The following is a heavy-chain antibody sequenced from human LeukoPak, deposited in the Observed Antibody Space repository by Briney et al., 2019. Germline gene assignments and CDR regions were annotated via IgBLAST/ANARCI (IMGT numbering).Heavy chain of an antibody. CDR1: GGSISSGDYY. J-gene: IGHJ4*02. V-gene: IGHV4-30-4*01. Sequence: PSETLSLTCTVSGGSISSGDYYWSWIRQPPGKGLEWIGYIYYSGSTYYNPSLKSRVTISVDTSKNQFSLKLSSVTAADTAVYYCASDLGDTKHYFDYWGQGTLVTVSS. CDR2: IYYSGST. D-gene: IGHD3-16*01. CDR3: ASDLGDTKHYFDY.